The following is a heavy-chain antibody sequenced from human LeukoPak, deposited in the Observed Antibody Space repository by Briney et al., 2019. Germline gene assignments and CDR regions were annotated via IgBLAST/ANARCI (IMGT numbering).Heavy chain of an antibody. V-gene: IGHV3-21*01. CDR2: ISSSSSYI. Sequence: GGSLRLSCAASGFTFSSYAMRWVRQAPGKGLEWVSSISSSSSYIYYADSVKGRFTISRDNAKNSLYLQMNSLRAEDTAVYYCARDRTVATPDYWGQGTLVTVSS. J-gene: IGHJ4*02. CDR1: GFTFSSYA. D-gene: IGHD4-17*01. CDR3: ARDRTVATPDY.